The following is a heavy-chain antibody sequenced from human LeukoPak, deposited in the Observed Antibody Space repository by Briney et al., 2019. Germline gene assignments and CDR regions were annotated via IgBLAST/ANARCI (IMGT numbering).Heavy chain of an antibody. D-gene: IGHD3-10*01. CDR1: GGTFNSYA. CDR2: IIPIFGTA. CDR3: ARGGSGSGNYCHPVSGGYWFDP. V-gene: IGHV1-69*13. J-gene: IGHJ5*02. Sequence: GASVKVSCKASGGTFNSYAIRWVRQAPRQGLEWMGGIIPIFGTANYAQKFQGRVTITADESTNTAYMELSSLRSEDTAVYYCARGGSGSGNYCHPVSGGYWFDPWGQGTLVTVSS.